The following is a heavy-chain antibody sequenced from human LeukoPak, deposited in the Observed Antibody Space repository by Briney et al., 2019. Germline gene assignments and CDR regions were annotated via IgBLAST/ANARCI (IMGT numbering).Heavy chain of an antibody. J-gene: IGHJ4*02. CDR1: GFTFSKYW. Sequence: GGSLRLSCAASGFTFSKYWMHWVRQAPGKGLVWVSRINRDGSNTNYVDSVKGRFTVSRDNTKNTLFLQMNNARAEDTAVYYCASTNDYADENYWGQRPLVTVSS. CDR3: ASTNDYADENY. D-gene: IGHD4-17*01. V-gene: IGHV3-74*01. CDR2: INRDGSNT.